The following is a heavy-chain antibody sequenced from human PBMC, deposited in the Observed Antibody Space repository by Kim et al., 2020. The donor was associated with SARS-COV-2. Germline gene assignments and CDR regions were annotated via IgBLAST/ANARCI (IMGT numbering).Heavy chain of an antibody. V-gene: IGHV3-23*01. Sequence: GSLRLSCAASGITFRSYAMHWVRQAPGKGLEWVSGIGASGGDTYYADSVKGRFTMSRDNSKNTLYLQMNSLRAEDTAVYYCAKRPGGSNYYFDYWGQGTLVTVSS. D-gene: IGHD1-26*01. J-gene: IGHJ4*02. CDR1: GITFRSYA. CDR2: IGASGGDT. CDR3: AKRPGGSNYYFDY.